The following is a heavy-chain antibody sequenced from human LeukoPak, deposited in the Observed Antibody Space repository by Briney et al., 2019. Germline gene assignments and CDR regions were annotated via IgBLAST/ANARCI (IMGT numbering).Heavy chain of an antibody. Sequence: SETPSLTCTVSGGSINSYYWSWLRQPPGKGLEWIRFIYYSGSTHYKSSLKSRVTISVDTSKNQFSLRLSSVTAADTAVYYCARHSVSSPHYFDYWGQGTLVTVSS. CDR2: IYYSGST. D-gene: IGHD1-26*01. J-gene: IGHJ4*02. CDR1: GGSINSYY. CDR3: ARHSVSSPHYFDY. V-gene: IGHV4-59*08.